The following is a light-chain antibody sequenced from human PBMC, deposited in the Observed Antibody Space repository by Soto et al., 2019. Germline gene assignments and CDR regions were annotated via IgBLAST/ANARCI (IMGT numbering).Light chain of an antibody. CDR3: QRYNSYSRT. CDR2: DAS. V-gene: IGKV1-5*01. J-gene: IGKJ1*01. CDR1: QNIDHW. Sequence: DIQMTQSPSTLSASVGDRVTITCRASQNIDHWLAWYQHKPGKAPKFLIYDASILESGVPSRFSGSGSGTEFTLTISSLRPDDFATYYCQRYNSYSRTFGQGTKVEIK.